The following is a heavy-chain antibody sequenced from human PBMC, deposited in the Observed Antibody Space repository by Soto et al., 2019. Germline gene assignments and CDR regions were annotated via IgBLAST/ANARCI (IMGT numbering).Heavy chain of an antibody. J-gene: IGHJ4*02. V-gene: IGHV4-34*01. CDR1: GGSFSGYY. CDR3: ARGQYDSSGYYIAPVLGYFDY. D-gene: IGHD3-22*01. Sequence: PSETLSLTCAVYGGSFSGYYWSWIRQPPGKGLERIGEINHSGSTNYNPSLKSRVTISVDTSKNQFSLKLSSVTAADTAVYYCARGQYDSSGYYIAPVLGYFDYWGQGTLVTVS. CDR2: INHSGST.